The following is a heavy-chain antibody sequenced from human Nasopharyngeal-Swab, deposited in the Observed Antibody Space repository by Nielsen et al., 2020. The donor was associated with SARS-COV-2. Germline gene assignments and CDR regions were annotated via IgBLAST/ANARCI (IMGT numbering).Heavy chain of an antibody. CDR2: IYYSGST. J-gene: IGHJ6*03. Sequence: SETLSLTCTVSGGSISSSSYYWGWIRQPPGKGLEWIGSIYYSGSTYYHPSLKSRVTISVDTSKNQFSLKLSSVPAADTAVYYCARERGRGGIWNYYYYYMDVWGKGTTVTVSS. CDR1: GGSISSSSYY. CDR3: ARERGRGGIWNYYYYYMDV. V-gene: IGHV4-39*07. D-gene: IGHD3-10*01.